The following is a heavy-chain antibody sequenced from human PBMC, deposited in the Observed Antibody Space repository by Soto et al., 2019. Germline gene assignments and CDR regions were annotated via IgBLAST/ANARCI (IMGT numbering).Heavy chain of an antibody. J-gene: IGHJ4*02. CDR3: AKDRGHLVVVGAASIDH. V-gene: IGHV3-30*18. D-gene: IGHD2-15*01. Sequence: QVQLADSGGGVVQPGRSLRLSCVVSGFTFSPYGMHWVRQAPGKGLEWVAVISYDGSQEFYADSVRGRFTISKDTPENTLYLQMNNLRPDDTAIYYCAKDRGHLVVVGAASIDHWGQGTLVTVSS. CDR1: GFTFSPYG. CDR2: ISYDGSQE.